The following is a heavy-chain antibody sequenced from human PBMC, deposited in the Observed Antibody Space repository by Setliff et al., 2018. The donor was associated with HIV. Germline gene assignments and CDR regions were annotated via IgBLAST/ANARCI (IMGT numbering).Heavy chain of an antibody. CDR1: GGSISSHY. Sequence: PSETLSLTCTVSGGSISSHYWNWIRQSPGKGLEWIGNIYHSGSTNYNPSLKSRVTLSIGTSRNQFSMKLTFVTAADTAVYFCARDDADNRGLDFDPWGPGILVTVSS. CDR3: ARDDADNRGLDFDP. J-gene: IGHJ5*02. CDR2: IYHSGST. D-gene: IGHD3-10*01. V-gene: IGHV4-59*11.